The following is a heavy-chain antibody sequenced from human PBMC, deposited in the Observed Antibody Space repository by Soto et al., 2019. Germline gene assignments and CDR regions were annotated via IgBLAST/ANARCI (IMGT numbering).Heavy chain of an antibody. D-gene: IGHD2-15*01. CDR2: INHSGST. CDR1: GGSFSGYY. CDR3: AGGYCSGGSCSYYYYGMDV. V-gene: IGHV4-34*01. Sequence: QVQLQQWGAGLLKPSETLSLTCAVYGGSFSGYYWSWIRQPPGKGLEWLGEINHSGSTNYNPSLKSRVTISVDTSKNQFSLKLSSVTAADTAVYYCAGGYCSGGSCSYYYYGMDVWGQGTTVTVSS. J-gene: IGHJ6*02.